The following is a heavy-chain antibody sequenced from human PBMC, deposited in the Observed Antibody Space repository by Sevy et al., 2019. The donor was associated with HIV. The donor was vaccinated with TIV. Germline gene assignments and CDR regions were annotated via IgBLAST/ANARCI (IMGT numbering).Heavy chain of an antibody. Sequence: GGSLRLSCSAFGFTFQTFGMHWVRQAPGKGPEWLAVISFDGSSHNYADSVKGRFTISRDNSKNLLFLQMNSLIPNDTAVYFCTKESLRGTYIRGDFDHWGQGTLVTVSS. CDR1: GFTFQTFG. CDR3: TKESLRGTYIRGDFDH. V-gene: IGHV3-30*18. CDR2: ISFDGSSH. D-gene: IGHD3-10*02. J-gene: IGHJ4*02.